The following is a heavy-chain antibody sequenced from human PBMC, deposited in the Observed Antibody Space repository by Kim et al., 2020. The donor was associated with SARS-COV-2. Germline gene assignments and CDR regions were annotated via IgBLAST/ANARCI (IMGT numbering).Heavy chain of an antibody. CDR2: IIPIFGTA. D-gene: IGHD3-3*01. Sequence: SVKVSCKASGGTFSSYAISWVRQAPGQGLEWMGGIIPIFGTANYAQKFQGRVTITADESTSTAYMELSSLRSEDTAVYYCARDLRFPEPRGAFDIWGQGTMVTVSS. CDR1: GGTFSSYA. CDR3: ARDLRFPEPRGAFDI. J-gene: IGHJ3*02. V-gene: IGHV1-69*13.